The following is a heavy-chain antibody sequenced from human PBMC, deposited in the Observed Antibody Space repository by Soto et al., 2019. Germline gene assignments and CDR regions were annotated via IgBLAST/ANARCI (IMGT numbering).Heavy chain of an antibody. CDR2: ISYDGSNK. CDR1: GFTFSSYA. Sequence: QVQLVESGGGVVQPGRSLRLSCAASGFTFSSYAMHWVRQAPGKGLEWVAVISYDGSNKYYADSVKGRFTISRDNSKNTLYLQMNSLRAEDTAVYYCARDLPADLQGRNYYGMDVWGQGTTVTVSS. D-gene: IGHD4-4*01. V-gene: IGHV3-30-3*01. J-gene: IGHJ6*02. CDR3: ARDLPADLQGRNYYGMDV.